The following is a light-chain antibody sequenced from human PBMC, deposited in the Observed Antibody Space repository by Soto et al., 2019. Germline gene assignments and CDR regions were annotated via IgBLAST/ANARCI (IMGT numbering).Light chain of an antibody. Sequence: EIVLTQSPGTLSLFPGERATLSCKTSQSVSSSSLAWYQQKPGQAPRLLIYAASSRATGIPDRFSGSGSGTDFTLTISRLEPEDFAVYYCQQYGSSSWTFGQGTKVEIK. CDR3: QQYGSSSWT. J-gene: IGKJ1*01. CDR1: QSVSSSS. CDR2: AAS. V-gene: IGKV3-20*01.